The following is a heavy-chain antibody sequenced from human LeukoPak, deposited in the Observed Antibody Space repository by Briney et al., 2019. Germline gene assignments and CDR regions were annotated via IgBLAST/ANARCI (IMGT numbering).Heavy chain of an antibody. CDR2: IDPSDSYT. V-gene: IGHV5-10-1*01. D-gene: IGHD3-10*01. Sequence: GASLKTSFKGSGSSFTSYWISWVRQMPGKGLEWMGRIDPSDSYTNYSPSFQGHVTISADKSISTAYLQWSSLKASDTAMYYCARGPDITMVRGPREYFDYWGQGTLVTVSS. CDR1: GSSFTSYW. CDR3: ARGPDITMVRGPREYFDY. J-gene: IGHJ4*02.